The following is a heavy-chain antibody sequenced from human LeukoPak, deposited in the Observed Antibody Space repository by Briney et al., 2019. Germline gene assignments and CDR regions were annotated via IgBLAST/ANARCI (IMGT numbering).Heavy chain of an antibody. CDR2: VSAYNGKT. CDR1: GYTFTTTY. J-gene: IGHJ4*02. D-gene: IGHD1-26*01. V-gene: IGHV1-18*01. Sequence: ASVKVSCKTSGYTFTTTYINWVRQAPGQGLEWMGWVSAYNGKTSYAQKFQGRVTMTIDTSTTTAYTDLTSLTFDDTAVYYCARGGTYYPCIDYWGQGTLVTVSS. CDR3: ARGGTYYPCIDY.